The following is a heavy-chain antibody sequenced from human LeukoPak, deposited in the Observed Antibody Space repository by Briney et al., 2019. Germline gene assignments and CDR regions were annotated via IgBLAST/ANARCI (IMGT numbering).Heavy chain of an antibody. CDR1: GFTFSSYA. D-gene: IGHD6-13*01. V-gene: IGHV3-23*01. Sequence: PGGSLRLSCAASGFTFSSYAMSWVRQAPGKGLEWVSALSGSRGSTYHADSVKGRFTISRDNSKNTLYLQMNSLRAEDTAVYYCAKDRYSSSWNFDYWGQGTLVTVSS. CDR3: AKDRYSSSWNFDY. J-gene: IGHJ4*02. CDR2: LSGSRGST.